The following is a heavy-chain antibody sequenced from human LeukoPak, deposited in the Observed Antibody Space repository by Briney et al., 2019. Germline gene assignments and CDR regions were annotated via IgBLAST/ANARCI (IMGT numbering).Heavy chain of an antibody. D-gene: IGHD3-10*01. V-gene: IGHV3-30*18. CDR2: ISYDGSNK. J-gene: IGHJ4*02. CDR1: GFTFSSYG. CDR3: AKDESMASSGSGSYYTKGGLFDY. Sequence: GRSLRLSCAASGFTFSSYGMHWVRQAPGKGLEWVAVISYDGSNKYYADSVKGRFTISRDNSKNTLYLQMNSLRAEDTAVYYCAKDESMASSGSGSYYTKGGLFDYWGQGTLVTVSS.